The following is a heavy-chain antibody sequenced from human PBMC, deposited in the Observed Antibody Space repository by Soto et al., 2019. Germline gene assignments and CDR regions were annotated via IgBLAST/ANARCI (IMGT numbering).Heavy chain of an antibody. D-gene: IGHD3-16*02. Sequence: GGSRGLSCAASGFTFISYSMNWVRQAPGKGLEWVSSISSSSSYIYYADSVKGRFTISRDNAKNSLYLQMNSLRAEDTAVYYCARDWGYDYIWGSYPQDYFDYWGQGTLVTVSS. CDR1: GFTFISYS. V-gene: IGHV3-21*01. J-gene: IGHJ4*02. CDR3: ARDWGYDYIWGSYPQDYFDY. CDR2: ISSSSSYI.